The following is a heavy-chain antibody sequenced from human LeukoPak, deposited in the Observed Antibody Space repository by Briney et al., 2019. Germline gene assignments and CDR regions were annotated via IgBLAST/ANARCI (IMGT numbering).Heavy chain of an antibody. CDR2: IRSKTNGGTT. Sequence: PGGSLTLSCAASGLTFNNACMDWVRQAPGQGLEWVGRIRSKTNGGTTDYAAPVKGRFIISRDDSKNTLYLQMNSLKTEDTTVCYCTTDVTYAPGSYGLDFWGQGTLVTVSS. D-gene: IGHD3-10*01. CDR3: TTDVTYAPGSYGLDF. V-gene: IGHV3-15*01. J-gene: IGHJ4*02. CDR1: GLTFNNAC.